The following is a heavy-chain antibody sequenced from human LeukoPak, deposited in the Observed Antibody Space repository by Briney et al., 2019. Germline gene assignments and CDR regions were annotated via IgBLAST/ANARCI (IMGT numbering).Heavy chain of an antibody. CDR2: INAGNGNT. CDR3: ARRRSFDY. CDR1: GYTFSSYA. Sequence: ASVKVSCKASGYTFSSYAMHWVRQAPGQRLEWMGWINAGNGNTKFSHEFQGRVTITRDTSASTAYMELNSLRSEDMAVYYCARRRSFDYWGQGTLVTVSS. J-gene: IGHJ4*02. V-gene: IGHV1-3*03.